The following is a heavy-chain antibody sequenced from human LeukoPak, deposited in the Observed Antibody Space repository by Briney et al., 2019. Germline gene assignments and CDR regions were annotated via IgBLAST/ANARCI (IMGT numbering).Heavy chain of an antibody. CDR2: IYPGDSDT. J-gene: IGHJ4*02. V-gene: IGHV5-51*01. D-gene: IGHD5-24*01. CDR1: GYSFTSYW. CDR3: ARHGRRDGYNYDY. Sequence: GESLKISRNGSGYSFTSYWIGWVRQMPGKGLEWMGIIYPGDSDTRYSPSFQGQVTISADKSITTAYLQWSSLKASDTAMYYCARHGRRDGYNYDYWGQGTLVTVSS.